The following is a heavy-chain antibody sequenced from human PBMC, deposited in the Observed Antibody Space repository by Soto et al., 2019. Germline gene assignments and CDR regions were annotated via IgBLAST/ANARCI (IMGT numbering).Heavy chain of an antibody. D-gene: IGHD3-16*02. CDR1: GYSFTSYW. V-gene: IGHV5-51*01. J-gene: IGHJ4*02. CDR3: ARLCEDYIWGSYRAFDY. CDR2: IYPGDSDT. Sequence: GESLKISCKGSGYSFTSYWIGWVRQMPGKGLEWMGIIYPGDSDTRYSPSFQGQVTISADKSISTAYLQWSSLKASDTAMYYCARLCEDYIWGSYRAFDYWGQGTLVTVSS.